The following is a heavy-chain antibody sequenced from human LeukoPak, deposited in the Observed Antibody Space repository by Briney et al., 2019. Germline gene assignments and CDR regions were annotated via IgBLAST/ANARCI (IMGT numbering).Heavy chain of an antibody. D-gene: IGHD2-2*01. Sequence: SETLSLTCTVSGGSISSGSYYWSWIRQPAGKGLEWIGRIYTSGSTNYNPSLKSRVTISVDTSKNQFSLKLSSVTAADTAVYYCARGPTYQPIDSWGQGTLVTVSS. V-gene: IGHV4-61*02. J-gene: IGHJ4*02. CDR3: ARGPTYQPIDS. CDR2: IYTSGST. CDR1: GGSISSGSYY.